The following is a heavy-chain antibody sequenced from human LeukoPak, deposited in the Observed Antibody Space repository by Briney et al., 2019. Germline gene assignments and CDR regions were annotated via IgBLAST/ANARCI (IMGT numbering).Heavy chain of an antibody. CDR1: GYTFTSYA. CDR3: AISPPVAVDSSGYLRHNWFDP. J-gene: IGHJ5*02. Sequence: ASVKVSCKAFGYTFTSYAMNWVRQTPGQGLEWMGWINTNTGNPTYAQGFTGRFVFSLDTSVSTAYLQISSLKAEDTAVYYCAISPPVAVDSSGYLRHNWFDPWGQGTLVTVSS. CDR2: INTNTGNP. V-gene: IGHV7-4-1*02. D-gene: IGHD3-22*01.